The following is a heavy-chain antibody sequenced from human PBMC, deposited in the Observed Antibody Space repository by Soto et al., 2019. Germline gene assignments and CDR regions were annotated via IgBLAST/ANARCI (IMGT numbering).Heavy chain of an antibody. D-gene: IGHD6-6*01. J-gene: IGHJ6*03. V-gene: IGHV1-18*01. CDR3: ARDDIAARDFYYMDV. Sequence: QVPLVQSGAEVKKPGASVKVSCKASGYTFTSYGISWVRQAPGQGLEWMGWISAYNGNTNYAQKLQGRVTMTTDTSTSTAYMALRRPRSDDTAVYYCARDDIAARDFYYMDVWGKGTTVTVSS. CDR1: GYTFTSYG. CDR2: ISAYNGNT.